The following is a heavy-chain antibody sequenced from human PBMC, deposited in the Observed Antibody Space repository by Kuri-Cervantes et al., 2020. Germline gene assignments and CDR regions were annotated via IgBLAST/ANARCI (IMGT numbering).Heavy chain of an antibody. D-gene: IGHD6-13*01. Sequence: GESLKISCAASGFTFSSYGMHWVRQAPGKGLEWVAVISYDGSNKYYADSVKGRFTISRDNSKNTLYLQMNSLRAEDTAVYYCAREGYSSSWAYYYYYYGMDVWGQGTTVTVSS. CDR1: GFTFSSYG. J-gene: IGHJ6*02. V-gene: IGHV3-30*03. CDR2: ISYDGSNK. CDR3: AREGYSSSWAYYYYYYGMDV.